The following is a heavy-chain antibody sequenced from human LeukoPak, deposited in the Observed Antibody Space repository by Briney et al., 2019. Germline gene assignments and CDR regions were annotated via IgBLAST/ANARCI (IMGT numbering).Heavy chain of an antibody. Sequence: GGSLRLSCADSGITFSGNWMSWVRQAPGKGLEWVAVISYDGSDKYYADSVKGRFTISRDNSKNTLYLQMNSLRAEDTAVYYCARDLRRVVVDPTLGYWGQGTLVTAFS. CDR3: ARDLRRVVVDPTLGY. D-gene: IGHD2-15*01. V-gene: IGHV3-30*03. CDR1: GITFSGNW. J-gene: IGHJ4*02. CDR2: ISYDGSDK.